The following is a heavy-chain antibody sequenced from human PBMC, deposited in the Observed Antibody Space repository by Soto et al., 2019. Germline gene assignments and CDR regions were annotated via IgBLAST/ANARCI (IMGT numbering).Heavy chain of an antibody. CDR3: AKGEFIQLWLLGVY. J-gene: IGHJ4*02. Sequence: GGSLRLSCAASGFTFSSYGMHWVRQAPGKGLEWVAVISYDGSNKYYADSVKGRFTISRDNSKNTLYLQMNSLRAEDTAVYYCAKGEFIQLWLLGVYWGQGTLVTVSS. V-gene: IGHV3-30*18. CDR2: ISYDGSNK. CDR1: GFTFSSYG. D-gene: IGHD5-18*01.